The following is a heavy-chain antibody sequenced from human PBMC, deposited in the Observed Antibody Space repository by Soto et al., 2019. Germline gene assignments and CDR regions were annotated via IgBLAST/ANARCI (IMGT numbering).Heavy chain of an antibody. CDR1: GFTFSSYA. J-gene: IGHJ5*01. V-gene: IGHV3-30*18. D-gene: IGHD3-3*01. CDR2: VSFDGSHK. CDR3: AKLGDAVSGYFDF. Sequence: GGSLRLSCAASGFTFSSYAIHWVRQAPGKGLEWVADVSFDGSHKTYAVPVRGRFTISRDNSKKTVYLQMNSLRAEDTALYYCAKLGDAVSGYFDFWGQGTQVTVSS.